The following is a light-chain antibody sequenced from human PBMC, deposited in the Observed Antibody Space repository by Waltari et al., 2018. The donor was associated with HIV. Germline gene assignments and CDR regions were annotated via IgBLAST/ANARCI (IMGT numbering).Light chain of an antibody. CDR1: QAVSSN. V-gene: IGKV3-15*01. Sequence: EIVMTQSPDTLSVSPGQRVTLSYRASQAVSSNVAWYQQKPGQSPRLLIFAASTRATGVPARFSGNGFGTDFTLSITNLQSEDFAVYHCQQYVEWPLTFGQGTKLEV. CDR2: AAS. CDR3: QQYVEWPLT. J-gene: IGKJ1*01.